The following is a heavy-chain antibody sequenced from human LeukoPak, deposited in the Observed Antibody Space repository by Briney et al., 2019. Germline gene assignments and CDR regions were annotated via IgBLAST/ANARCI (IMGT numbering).Heavy chain of an antibody. CDR3: AREATWGQWYFDL. CDR1: GFTFHDHG. J-gene: IGHJ4*02. V-gene: IGHV3-30*03. CDR2: IAADGGVK. Sequence: GTSLRLSCAASGFTFHDHGMDWVRQAPGKGPEWVAVIAADGGVKQYADFVKGRFSLSRDNSKNTVFLEMNGLTVEDTAVYYCAREATWGQWYFDLWGQGAPVTVSS. D-gene: IGHD6-19*01.